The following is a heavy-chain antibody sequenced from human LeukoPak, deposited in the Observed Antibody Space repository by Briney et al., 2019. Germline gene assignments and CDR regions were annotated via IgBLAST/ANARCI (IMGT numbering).Heavy chain of an antibody. CDR3: ARLPYYYDSSGYYNWFDP. CDR1: GYSFTSYW. Sequence: GESLKISCKRSGYSFTSYWIGWVRQMPGKGLEWMGIIYPGDSDTRYSPSFQGQVTISADKSISTAYLQWSSLKASDTAMYYCARLPYYYDSSGYYNWFDPWGQGTLVTVSS. D-gene: IGHD3-22*01. CDR2: IYPGDSDT. V-gene: IGHV5-51*01. J-gene: IGHJ5*02.